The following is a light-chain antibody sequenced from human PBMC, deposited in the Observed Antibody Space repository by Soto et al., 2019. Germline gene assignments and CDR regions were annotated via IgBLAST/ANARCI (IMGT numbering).Light chain of an antibody. V-gene: IGKV1-39*01. CDR3: HQSYSLPQT. Sequence: DIQLTQSPSSLSASVGDRVSITCRASRRISTSLNCYQQKPGKAPKLLIHGASTLQSGVPSRFSGTGPGTDFTLTISILQPEDFATYFCHQSYSLPQTFGQGTKPEIK. J-gene: IGKJ2*01. CDR1: RRISTS. CDR2: GAS.